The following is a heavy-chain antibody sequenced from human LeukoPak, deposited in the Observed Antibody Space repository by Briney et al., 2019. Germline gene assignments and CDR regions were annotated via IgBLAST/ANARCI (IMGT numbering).Heavy chain of an antibody. CDR1: GFTFSNAW. D-gene: IGHD1-26*01. CDR3: TTDRWPTGSYYD. V-gene: IGHV3-15*01. CDR2: IKSKTDGGTT. Sequence: GGSLRLSCAASGFTFSNAWMSWDRQAQGKGMELVCRIKSKTDGGTTDYAAPVKGRFTISRDDSKNTLYLQMNSLKTEDTAVYYCTTDRWPTGSYYDWGQGTLVTVSS. J-gene: IGHJ4*02.